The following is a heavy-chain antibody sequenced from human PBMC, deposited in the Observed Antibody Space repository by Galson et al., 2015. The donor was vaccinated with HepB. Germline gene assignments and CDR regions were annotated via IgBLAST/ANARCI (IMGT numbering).Heavy chain of an antibody. V-gene: IGHV3-66*02. J-gene: IGHJ5*02. CDR3: AWSSGWTPSLDP. D-gene: IGHD6-19*01. Sequence: SLRLSCAASGFTGSSNYMRWVRQAPGKGLEWVSVIYGGGRKYYADSVKGRFTISRDKSKNTLYLQMKSLRAEDTAVYYCAWSSGWTPSLDPWGQGTLVTVSS. CDR1: GFTGSSNY. CDR2: IYGGGRK.